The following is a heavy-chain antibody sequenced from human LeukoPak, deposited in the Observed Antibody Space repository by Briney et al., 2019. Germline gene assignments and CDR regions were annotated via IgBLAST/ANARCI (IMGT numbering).Heavy chain of an antibody. Sequence: GSSVKVSCKASGGTFSSYAISWVRQAPGQGLEWMGWINPNNGGTNYAQKFQGRVTMTRDTSITTAYMELSRLRSDDTAVYYCAREVDDNDYWGQGTLVTVSS. CDR3: AREVDDNDY. J-gene: IGHJ4*02. CDR2: INPNNGGT. V-gene: IGHV1-2*02. CDR1: GGTFSSYA.